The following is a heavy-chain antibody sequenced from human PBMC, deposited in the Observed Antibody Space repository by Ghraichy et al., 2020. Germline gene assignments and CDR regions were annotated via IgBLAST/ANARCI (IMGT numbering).Heavy chain of an antibody. CDR1: GFTFSSYA. CDR2: LSNSGGST. Sequence: GGSLRLSCAASGFTFSSYAMSWVRQAPGKGLEWVSCLSNSGGSTSYADSVKGRFTISRDNSKNTLFLQMDSLRGEDTAIYYCAKCTVGGRPYYFDYWGQGTLVTVSS. J-gene: IGHJ4*02. D-gene: IGHD3-16*01. CDR3: AKCTVGGRPYYFDY. V-gene: IGHV3-23*01.